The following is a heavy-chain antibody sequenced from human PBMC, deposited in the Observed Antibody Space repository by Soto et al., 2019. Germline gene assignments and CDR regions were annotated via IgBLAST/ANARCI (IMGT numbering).Heavy chain of an antibody. V-gene: IGHV3-23*01. CDR2: ISGSGRST. Sequence: EVQLLESGGGLVQPGGSLRLSCAASGFTFSSYAMSWVRQAPGKGLEWVSAISGSGRSTYYADSVKGRFTISGDNSKSTLYLQMNRLRAEDTAVYYCAKGRTGITFGGGGLDYWGQGSLVTVSS. J-gene: IGHJ4*02. CDR3: AKGRTGITFGGGGLDY. CDR1: GFTFSSYA. D-gene: IGHD3-16*01.